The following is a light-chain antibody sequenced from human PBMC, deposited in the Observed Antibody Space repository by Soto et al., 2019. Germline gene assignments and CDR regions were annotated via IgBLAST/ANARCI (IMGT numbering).Light chain of an antibody. CDR2: EVS. J-gene: IGLJ2*01. CDR3: SSYTTSSTVV. V-gene: IGLV2-14*01. CDR1: SSDVGSYNY. Sequence: QSVLTQPASESGSPGQSITISCTGTSSDVGSYNYVSWYQQHPGKAPKLMIYEVSNRPSGVSNRFSGSKSGNTASLTISGLKAEDDADYYCSSYTTSSTVVFGGGIKVTVL.